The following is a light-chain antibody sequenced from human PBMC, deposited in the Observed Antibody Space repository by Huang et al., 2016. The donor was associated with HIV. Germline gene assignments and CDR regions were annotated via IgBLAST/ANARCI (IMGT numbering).Light chain of an antibody. CDR1: QSIRND. J-gene: IGKJ1*01. Sequence: DVQMTQSPPSVSASVGDRVTITCRASQSIRNDLHLYQQRPGEAPKLLIDAASSLQSGVPSSFSVGGSGTDFALTISSLQPEYFATYYCHQSYNNPWTFGQGTKVESK. CDR2: AAS. CDR3: HQSYNNPWT. V-gene: IGKV1-39*01.